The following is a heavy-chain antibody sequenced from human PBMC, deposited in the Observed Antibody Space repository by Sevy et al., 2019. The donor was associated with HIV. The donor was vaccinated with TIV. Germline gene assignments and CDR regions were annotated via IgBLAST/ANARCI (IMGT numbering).Heavy chain of an antibody. V-gene: IGHV1-69*13. Sequence: ASVKVSCKASGGTFSSYAISWVRQAPGQGLEWMGGIIPIFGTANYAQKFQGRVTITADESTSTAYMELSSLRSEDTAVYYCARGPSYDYIWGSHPSSYYYYGMDVWGQGTTVTVSS. CDR3: ARGPSYDYIWGSHPSSYYYYGMDV. D-gene: IGHD3-16*02. CDR2: IIPIFGTA. CDR1: GGTFSSYA. J-gene: IGHJ6*02.